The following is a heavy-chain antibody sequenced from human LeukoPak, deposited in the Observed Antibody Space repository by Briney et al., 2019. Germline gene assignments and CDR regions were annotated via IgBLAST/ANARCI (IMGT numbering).Heavy chain of an antibody. CDR3: ARKEGPLWFGELLYPFDY. Sequence: SETLSLTCAVYGGSFNGYYWSWIRQPPGKGLEWIGEINHSGSTNYNPSLKSRVTISVDTSKNQFSLKLSSVTAADTAVYYCARKEGPLWFGELLYPFDYWGQGTLVTVSS. D-gene: IGHD3-10*01. J-gene: IGHJ4*02. CDR2: INHSGST. CDR1: GGSFNGYY. V-gene: IGHV4-34*01.